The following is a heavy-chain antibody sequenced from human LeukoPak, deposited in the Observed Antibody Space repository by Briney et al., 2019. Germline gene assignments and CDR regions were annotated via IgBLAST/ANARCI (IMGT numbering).Heavy chain of an antibody. CDR2: INSDGSAA. CDR3: ARDFYGVDY. CDR1: GFTFSNYW. J-gene: IGHJ4*02. Sequence: GGSLRLSCVASGFTFSNYWMFWVRQVPGKGLVWVSQINSDGSAANYADSVRGQFIVSRDNAENTLYLQMDSLRAEDTAVYYCARDFYGVDYWGQGTLVTVSS. D-gene: IGHD2/OR15-2a*01. V-gene: IGHV3-74*01.